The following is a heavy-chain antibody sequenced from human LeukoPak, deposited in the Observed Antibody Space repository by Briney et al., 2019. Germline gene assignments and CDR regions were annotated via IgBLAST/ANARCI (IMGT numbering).Heavy chain of an antibody. CDR1: GYTLTELS. V-gene: IGHV1-24*01. J-gene: IGHJ4*02. CDR2: FDPEDGET. CDR3: ATQSGYSYGYDFDY. Sequence: GASVKVSCKVSGYTLTELSMHWVRQAPGKGLEWMGGFDPEDGETIYAQKFQGRVTVTEDTSTDTAYMELSSLRSEDTAVYYCATQSGYSYGYDFDYWGQGTLVTVSS. D-gene: IGHD5-18*01.